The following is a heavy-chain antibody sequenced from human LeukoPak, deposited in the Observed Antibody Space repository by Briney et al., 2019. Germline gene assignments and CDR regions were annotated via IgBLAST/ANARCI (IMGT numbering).Heavy chain of an antibody. D-gene: IGHD3-22*01. CDR1: GLIFSSNY. V-gene: IGHV3-53*01. CDR3: ASYYDSSGNAFDI. CDR2: IHSWGST. J-gene: IGHJ3*02. Sequence: PGGSLRLSCAASGLIFSSNYMSWVRRARGRGLVGVSVIHSWGSTSYADSVKGRFTLPRDHCKETLYLKMNSLRAEDTAVYYCASYYDSSGNAFDIWGQGTMVTVSS.